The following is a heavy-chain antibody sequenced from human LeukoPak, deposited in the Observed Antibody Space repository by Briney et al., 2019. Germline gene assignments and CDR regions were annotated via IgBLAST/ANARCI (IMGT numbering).Heavy chain of an antibody. CDR2: ISYDGNNE. Sequence: GRSLRLSCAAPGFTFGSFGMHWVRQAPGKGLEWVALISYDGNNEYYADSVKGRFTISRDNSKNTLYLQMDSLRAEDTAVFYCPKFRTSYLGGEEHYFDYWGQGTLVTVSS. D-gene: IGHD2-2*01. CDR3: PKFRTSYLGGEEHYFDY. J-gene: IGHJ4*02. CDR1: GFTFGSFG. V-gene: IGHV3-30*18.